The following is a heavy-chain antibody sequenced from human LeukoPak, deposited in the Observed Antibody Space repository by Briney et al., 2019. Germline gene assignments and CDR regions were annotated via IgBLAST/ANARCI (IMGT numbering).Heavy chain of an antibody. CDR3: AKDYSGYGTIDY. V-gene: IGHV3-43*02. CDR1: GFTFDDDA. CDR2: MSGDGGST. J-gene: IGHJ4*02. D-gene: IGHD5-12*01. Sequence: GGSLRLSCAASGFTFDDDAIHWVRQAPGKGLEWVSLMSGDGGSTYYADSVKGRFTISRENRKNSLYLQMNSLRTEDPALYYCAKDYSGYGTIDYWGQGTLVPVSS.